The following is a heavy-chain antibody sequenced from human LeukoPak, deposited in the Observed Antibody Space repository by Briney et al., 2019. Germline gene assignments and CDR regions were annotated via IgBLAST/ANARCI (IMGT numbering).Heavy chain of an antibody. J-gene: IGHJ4*02. Sequence: ASVKVSRNASGYTYTSYGISWVRQAPGQGLEWMGWISAYNGSTNYTQKLQGRVTMTTDTSTRTAYMELRSLRSEDTAVYYCAYGQGGSYLGFDFWGEGTLVTVSS. CDR2: ISAYNGST. V-gene: IGHV1-18*01. CDR3: AYGQGGSYLGFDF. CDR1: GYTYTSYG. D-gene: IGHD1-26*01.